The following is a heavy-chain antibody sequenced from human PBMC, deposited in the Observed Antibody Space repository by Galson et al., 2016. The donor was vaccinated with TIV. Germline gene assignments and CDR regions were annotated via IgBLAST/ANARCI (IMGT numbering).Heavy chain of an antibody. CDR2: ITSSSSYL. CDR1: GFTFSNYA. J-gene: IGHJ3*02. CDR3: ARGGSYKNYDAFGI. D-gene: IGHD1-26*01. Sequence: SLRLSCAASGFTFSNYAMSWVRQAPGKGLEWVSSITSSSSYLYYADSVKGRFTISRDNAKNSLFLQMTTLRADDTAVYYCARGGSYKNYDAFGIWGQGTMVTVSS. V-gene: IGHV3-21*06.